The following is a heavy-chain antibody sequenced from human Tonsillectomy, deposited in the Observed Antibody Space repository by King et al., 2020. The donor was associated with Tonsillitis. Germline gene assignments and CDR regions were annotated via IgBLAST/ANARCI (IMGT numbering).Heavy chain of an antibody. CDR3: AKETRYCSGGSCYSYWYFDL. D-gene: IGHD2-15*01. CDR1: GFTFSSYG. J-gene: IGHJ2*01. V-gene: IGHV3-30*02. CDR2: IRYDGSNK. Sequence: QLVESGGGVVQPGGSLRLSCAASGFTFSSYGMHWVRQAPGKGLEWVAFIRYDGSNKYYADSVKGRFTISRDNSKNTLYLQMNSLRAEDTAVYYCAKETRYCSGGSCYSYWYFDLWGRGTLVTVSS.